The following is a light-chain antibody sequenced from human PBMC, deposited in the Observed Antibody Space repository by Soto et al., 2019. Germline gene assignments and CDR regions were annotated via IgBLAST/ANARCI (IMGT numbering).Light chain of an antibody. CDR1: QTVSGSY. V-gene: IGKV3-20*01. J-gene: IGKJ4*01. CDR2: GAS. CDR3: QQYGDSPLT. Sequence: NVLTQSPGTLTLSTRERATLSCRASQTVSGSYVAWYQQKPGQTPRLLIYGASSRATGIPDRFSGSGSGTDFTLTISRLEPEDFAVYHCQQYGDSPLTFGGGTKVDIK.